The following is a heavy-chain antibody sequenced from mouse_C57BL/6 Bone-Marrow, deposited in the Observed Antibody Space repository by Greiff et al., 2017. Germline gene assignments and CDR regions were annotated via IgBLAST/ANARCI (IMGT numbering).Heavy chain of an antibody. CDR1: GYTFTSYW. J-gene: IGHJ2*01. CDR3: ARRGSYYGSSPYYFDD. D-gene: IGHD1-1*01. CDR2: IHPNSGST. Sequence: QVQLQQPGAELVKPGASVKLSCKASGYTFTSYWMHWVKQRPGQGLEWIGMIHPNSGSTNYNEKFKSKATLTVDKSSSTAYMQHSSLTSEDSAVYYCARRGSYYGSSPYYFDDWGQGTTLTVSA. V-gene: IGHV1-64*01.